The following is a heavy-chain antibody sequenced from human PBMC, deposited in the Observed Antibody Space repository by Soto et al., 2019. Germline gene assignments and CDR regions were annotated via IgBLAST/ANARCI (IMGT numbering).Heavy chain of an antibody. V-gene: IGHV4-59*01. CDR2: IYKSGST. Sequence: QVQLQESGPGLVKPSETLSLTCSVSGGSISDYYWSWIRQPPGRGLAWIGYIYKSGSTNYNPSLKSRVTISVDTSKNLFSLKLSSVTAADTAVYYCARDQNGSPHFDYWGQGTVVTVSS. J-gene: IGHJ4*02. D-gene: IGHD1-26*01. CDR3: ARDQNGSPHFDY. CDR1: GGSISDYY.